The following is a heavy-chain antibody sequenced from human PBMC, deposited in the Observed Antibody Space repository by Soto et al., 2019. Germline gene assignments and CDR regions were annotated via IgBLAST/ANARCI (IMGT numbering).Heavy chain of an antibody. CDR3: GSSPPAGVAPDS. D-gene: IGHD2-2*01. J-gene: IGHJ4*02. CDR1: GGSVSSYS. V-gene: IGHV4-59*02. Sequence: SETLSLTCTVSGGSVSSYSWTWVRQPPGKGLEWIGYVYYSGSTHYNPSLKSRVTISLDTSKNQFSLKLTSVTAADTAMYFCGSSPPAGVAPDSWGQGTLVTVAS. CDR2: VYYSGST.